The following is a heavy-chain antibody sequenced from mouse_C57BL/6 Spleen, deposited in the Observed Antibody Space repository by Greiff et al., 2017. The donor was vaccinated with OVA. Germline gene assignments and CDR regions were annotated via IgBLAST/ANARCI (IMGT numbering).Heavy chain of an antibody. J-gene: IGHJ1*03. CDR2: INPSGGDT. Sequence: VQLEESGAELVRPGASVKMSCKASGYTFTSYSMHWVKQRPGQGLEWIGYINPSGGDTKYNQKFKDKATLTADKSSSTAYMQLSSLTSEDSAVYYCGRGEYFDVWGTGTTVTVSS. V-gene: IGHV1-4*01. CDR1: GYTFTSYS. CDR3: GRGEYFDV.